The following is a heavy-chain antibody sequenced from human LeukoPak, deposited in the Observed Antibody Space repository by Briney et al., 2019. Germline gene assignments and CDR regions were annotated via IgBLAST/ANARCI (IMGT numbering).Heavy chain of an antibody. V-gene: IGHV4-34*01. CDR1: GGSFSGYY. CDR2: INHSGST. Sequence: SETLSLTCAVYGGSFSGYYWSWIRQPPGKGLEWIGEINHSGSTNYNPSLKSRVTISVDTSKNQFSLKLSSVTAADTAVYYCASSRFRYSGGYQTDYYYYYGMDVWGQGTTVTVSS. D-gene: IGHD1-26*01. J-gene: IGHJ6*02. CDR3: ASSRFRYSGGYQTDYYYYYGMDV.